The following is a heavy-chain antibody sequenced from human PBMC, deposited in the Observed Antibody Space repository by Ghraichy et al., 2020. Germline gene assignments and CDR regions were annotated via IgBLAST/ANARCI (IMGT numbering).Heavy chain of an antibody. J-gene: IGHJ4*02. CDR3: SSSGWYREFDY. D-gene: IGHD6-19*01. CDR2: ISSSSSYI. CDR1: GFTFSSYS. Sequence: GALNISCAASGFTFSSYSMNWVRQAPGKGLEWVSSISSSSSYIYYADSVKGRFTISRDNAKNSLYLQMNSLRAEDTAVYYCSSSGWYREFDYWGQGTLVTISS. V-gene: IGHV3-21*01.